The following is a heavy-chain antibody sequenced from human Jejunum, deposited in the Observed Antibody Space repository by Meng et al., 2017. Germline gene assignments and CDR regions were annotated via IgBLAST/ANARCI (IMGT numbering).Heavy chain of an antibody. J-gene: IGHJ4*02. CDR2: IIPISGTT. Sequence: QVQLVQSGAEEEKPGSSVKVSCKTSGGTFTSYAITWVRQAPGQGLEWMGGIIPISGTTKYAQKLQGRVTITADTSTSTAYMELSSLTSEDTAVYYCARGAVDFDYWGQGTLVTVSS. CDR1: GGTFTSYA. V-gene: IGHV1-69*06. CDR3: ARGAVDFDY.